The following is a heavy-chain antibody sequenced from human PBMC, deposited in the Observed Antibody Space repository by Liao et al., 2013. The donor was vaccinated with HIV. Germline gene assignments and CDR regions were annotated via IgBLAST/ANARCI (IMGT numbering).Heavy chain of an antibody. CDR2: IYTGMSTTGTT. Sequence: QVQLQESGPGLVKPSQTLSLTCTVSGDLIRRDNYYWTWIRQPAGKGLEWIGHIYTGMSTTGTTNYNPSLKSRVTISVDTSKNQFSLKLSSVTAADTAVYYCARGGEYSYGYSSFHYWGQGTLVTVSS. CDR3: ARGGEYSYGYSSFHY. J-gene: IGHJ4*02. CDR1: GDLIRRDNYY. D-gene: IGHD5-18*01. V-gene: IGHV4-61*02.